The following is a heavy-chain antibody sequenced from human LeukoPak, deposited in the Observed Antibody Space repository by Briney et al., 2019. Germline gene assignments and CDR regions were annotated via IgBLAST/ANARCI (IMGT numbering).Heavy chain of an antibody. Sequence: GGSLRLSCAASGFTFSSYAMSWVRQAPGKGLEWVSSISGSSGSAYYADSVKGRFTISRDNSKNTLYLQMNSLRAEDTAVYYCAKNYGPGSSREHYYGMDVWGQGTTVTVSS. CDR1: GFTFSSYA. V-gene: IGHV3-23*01. CDR2: ISGSSGSA. CDR3: AKNYGPGSSREHYYGMDV. D-gene: IGHD3-10*01. J-gene: IGHJ6*02.